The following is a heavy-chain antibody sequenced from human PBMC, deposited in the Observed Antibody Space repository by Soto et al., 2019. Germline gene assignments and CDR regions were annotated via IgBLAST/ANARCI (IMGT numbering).Heavy chain of an antibody. CDR1: GFTFDDYG. D-gene: IGHD4-17*01. CDR3: ARARGDYGDYGFYSDAFDI. CDR2: INWNGGST. J-gene: IGHJ3*02. Sequence: PGGSPRLSCAASGFTFDDYGMSWVRQAPGKGLEWVSGINWNGGSTGYADSVKGRFTISRDNAKNSLYLQMNSLRAEDTALYHCARARGDYGDYGFYSDAFDIWGQGTMVTVSS. V-gene: IGHV3-20*01.